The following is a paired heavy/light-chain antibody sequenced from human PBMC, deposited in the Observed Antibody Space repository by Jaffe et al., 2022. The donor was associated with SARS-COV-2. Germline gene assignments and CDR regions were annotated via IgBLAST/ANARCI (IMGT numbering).Light chain of an antibody. V-gene: IGLV2-14*01. CDR2: DVS. CDR3: SSYTSSNTLI. Sequence: QSALTQPASVSGSPGQSITISCTGTSSDVGGYNYVSWYQQHPGKAPKLMIYDVSNRPSGVSSRFSGSKSGNTASLTISGLQAEDEADYYCSSYTSSNTLIFGGGTKLTVL. CDR1: SSDVGGYNY. J-gene: IGLJ2*01.
Heavy chain of an antibody. J-gene: IGHJ3*02. CDR1: GFTFSNYG. D-gene: IGHD3-10*01. CDR3: ARSYGSRSYPRWRVFDI. CDR2: VTSTGDAT. Sequence: EVQLVESGGALVQPGGSLRLSCAASGFTFSNYGMTWVRQAPGKGLEWVSAVTSTGDATYYVDSVKGRFTISRDNSKNTLYLQMSSLRAEDTAVYFCARSYGSRSYPRWRVFDIWGQGTMVTVSS. V-gene: IGHV3-23*04.